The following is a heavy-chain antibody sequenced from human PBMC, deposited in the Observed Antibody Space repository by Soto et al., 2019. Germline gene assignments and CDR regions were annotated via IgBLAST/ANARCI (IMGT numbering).Heavy chain of an antibody. Sequence: GGSLRLSCAASGFTFSNAWMSWVRQAPGKGLEWVDRIKSKTDGGTTDYAAPVKGRFTISRDDSKNTLYLQMNSLKTEDTAVYYCTSDSPSYYYDSSGYYTSAFDYWGQGTLVTVSS. D-gene: IGHD3-22*01. J-gene: IGHJ4*02. V-gene: IGHV3-15*01. CDR2: IKSKTDGGTT. CDR1: GFTFSNAW. CDR3: TSDSPSYYYDSSGYYTSAFDY.